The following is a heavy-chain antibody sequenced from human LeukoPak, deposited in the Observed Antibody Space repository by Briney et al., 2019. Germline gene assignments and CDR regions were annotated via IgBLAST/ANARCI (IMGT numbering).Heavy chain of an antibody. CDR3: AKDGYSGYDWIDY. Sequence: GGSLRLSCAASGFTFSDYSMNWVRQAPGKGLEWVSSISSSSSYIYYVDSVKGRFTISRDNAKNSLYLQMNSLRAEDTAVYYCAKDGYSGYDWIDYWGQGTLVTVSS. V-gene: IGHV3-21*04. CDR1: GFTFSDYS. D-gene: IGHD5-12*01. CDR2: ISSSSSYI. J-gene: IGHJ4*02.